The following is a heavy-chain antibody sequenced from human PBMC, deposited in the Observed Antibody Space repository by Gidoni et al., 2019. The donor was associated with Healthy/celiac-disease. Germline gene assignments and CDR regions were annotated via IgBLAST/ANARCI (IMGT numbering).Heavy chain of an antibody. D-gene: IGHD3-10*01. Sequence: QVQLVQSGAEVKKPGSSVTVSCKASGATFSSYAISWVRQAPGQWLEWMGGIIPIFGTANDAQKFQGRVTITADKYTSTAYMELSSLRSEDTAVYYWARVKGVKGGYGSGSYYQGPIDYWGQGTLVTVSS. J-gene: IGHJ4*02. CDR2: IIPIFGTA. CDR3: ARVKGVKGGYGSGSYYQGPIDY. CDR1: GATFSSYA. V-gene: IGHV1-69*06.